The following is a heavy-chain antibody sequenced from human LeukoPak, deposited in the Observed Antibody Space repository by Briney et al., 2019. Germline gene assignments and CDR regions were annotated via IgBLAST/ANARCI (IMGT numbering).Heavy chain of an antibody. D-gene: IGHD3-10*01. CDR1: GGTFSSYA. Sequence: SVTVSCKASGGTFSSYAISWVRQAPGQGLEWMGGIIPIFGTANYAQKFQGRVTITADKSTSTAYMELSSLRSEDTAVYYCARGTMVRGAYYYYYYMDVWGKGTTVTVSS. CDR2: IIPIFGTA. J-gene: IGHJ6*03. V-gene: IGHV1-69*06. CDR3: ARGTMVRGAYYYYYYMDV.